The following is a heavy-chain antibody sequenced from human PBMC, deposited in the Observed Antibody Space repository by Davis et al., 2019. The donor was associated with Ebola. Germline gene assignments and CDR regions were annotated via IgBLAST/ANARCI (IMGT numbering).Heavy chain of an antibody. CDR3: ASTYGSGSYSPWGAFDI. D-gene: IGHD3-10*01. CDR1: GFTFSSYG. V-gene: IGHV4-4*02. J-gene: IGHJ3*02. Sequence: GFTFSSYGMHWVRQPPGKGLEWIGEIYHSGSTNYNPSLKSRVTISVDKSKNQFSLKLSSVTAADTAVYYCASTYGSGSYSPWGAFDIWGQGTMVTVSS. CDR2: IYHSGST.